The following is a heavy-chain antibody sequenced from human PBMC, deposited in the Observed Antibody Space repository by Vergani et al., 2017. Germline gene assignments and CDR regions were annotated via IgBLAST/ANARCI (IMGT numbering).Heavy chain of an antibody. Sequence: QVQLVQSGAEVKKPGSSVKVSCKASGGTFSSYAISWVRQAPGQGLEWLGGIIPIFGTANYAQKFQGRVTITADESKSTADMELSSLRSEDTAVYYCARDFVGITMMQTDWYFDLWGRGTLVTVSS. CDR3: ARDFVGITMMQTDWYFDL. CDR1: GGTFSSYA. D-gene: IGHD3-22*01. J-gene: IGHJ2*01. CDR2: IIPIFGTA. V-gene: IGHV1-69*01.